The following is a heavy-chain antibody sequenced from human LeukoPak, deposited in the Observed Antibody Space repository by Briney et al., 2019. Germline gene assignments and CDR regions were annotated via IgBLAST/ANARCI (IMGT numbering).Heavy chain of an antibody. CDR3: ARDLKSGL. J-gene: IGHJ4*02. D-gene: IGHD3-10*01. V-gene: IGHV3-30-3*01. CDR2: IASDGSHT. CDR1: GFTFSTYF. Sequence: GGSLRLSCAASGFTFSTYFMHWVRQAPGKGLEWVADIASDGSHTFYVESVKGRFTISRDNAKNSLYLQMNSLRAEDTAVYYCARDLKSGLWGQGTLVAVSS.